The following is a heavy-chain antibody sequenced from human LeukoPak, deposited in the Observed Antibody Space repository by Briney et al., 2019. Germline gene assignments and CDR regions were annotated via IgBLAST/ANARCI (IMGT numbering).Heavy chain of an antibody. J-gene: IGHJ4*02. CDR1: GFTFSSYA. CDR2: ISTNGGST. Sequence: GGSLRLSCAASGFTFSSYAMHWVRQAPGKGLEYVSAISTNGGSTYYANSVEGRFTISRDNSKNTLYLQMGSVRAEDMAVYYCARWGSTSRYDYWGQGTLVTVSS. D-gene: IGHD2-2*01. CDR3: ARWGSTSRYDY. V-gene: IGHV3-64*01.